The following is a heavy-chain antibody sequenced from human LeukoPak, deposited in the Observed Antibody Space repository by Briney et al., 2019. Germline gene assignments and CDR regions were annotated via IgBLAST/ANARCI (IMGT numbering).Heavy chain of an antibody. CDR2: ITGSGDSA. Sequence: PGGSLRLSCAASGFTFSSYAMTWVRQAPGKGLEWVSAITGSGDSAYYSDSVKGRFTISRDNSKNTLYLQMNSLRAEDTAVYYCARAVAVAGTYFDYWGQGTLVTVSS. V-gene: IGHV3-23*01. CDR3: ARAVAVAGTYFDY. J-gene: IGHJ4*02. CDR1: GFTFSSYA. D-gene: IGHD6-19*01.